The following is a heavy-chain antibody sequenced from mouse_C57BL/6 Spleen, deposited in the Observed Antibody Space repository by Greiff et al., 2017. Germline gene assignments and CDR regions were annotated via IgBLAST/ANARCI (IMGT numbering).Heavy chain of an antibody. CDR2: ILPGSGSP. J-gene: IGHJ4*01. D-gene: IGHD5-1-1*01. V-gene: IGHV1-9*01. CDR3: ARYTYDEEDYWDQGTSVTDSSDKSDY. CDR1: GYTFTGYW. Sequence: QVQLQQSGAELMKPGASVKLSCKATGYTFTGYWIEWVKQRPGHGLEWIGEILPGSGSPNYNEKFKGKATFTADTSSNTAYMQLSSLTTEDSAIYYCARYTYDEEDYWDQGTSVTDSSDKSDYWGQGTSVTVSS.